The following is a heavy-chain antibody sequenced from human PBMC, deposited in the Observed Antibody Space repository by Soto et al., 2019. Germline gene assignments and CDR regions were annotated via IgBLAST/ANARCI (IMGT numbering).Heavy chain of an antibody. CDR2: INPSGGST. D-gene: IGHD3-3*01. Sequence: GASVKVSCKASGYTFTSYYMHWVRQAPGQGLEWMGIINPSGGSTSYAQKFQGRVTMTRDTSTSTVYMELSSLRSEDTAVYYCARDLNYDFWSGYYTPGYMDVWGKGTTVTVSS. CDR1: GYTFTSYY. CDR3: ARDLNYDFWSGYYTPGYMDV. V-gene: IGHV1-46*03. J-gene: IGHJ6*03.